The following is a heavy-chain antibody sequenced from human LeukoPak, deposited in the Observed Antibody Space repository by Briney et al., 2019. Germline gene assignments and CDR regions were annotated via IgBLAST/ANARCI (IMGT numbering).Heavy chain of an antibody. Sequence: SETLSLTCAVSGASISGSGYYWGWIRQPPGKGLEWIGNIYYSGSTNYNPSLKSRVTISVDTSKNQFSLKLSSVTAADTAVYYCASSYYSSGWYNIWGQGTMVTVSS. D-gene: IGHD6-19*01. CDR1: GASISGSGYY. V-gene: IGHV4-39*07. CDR2: IYYSGST. J-gene: IGHJ3*02. CDR3: ASSYYSSGWYNI.